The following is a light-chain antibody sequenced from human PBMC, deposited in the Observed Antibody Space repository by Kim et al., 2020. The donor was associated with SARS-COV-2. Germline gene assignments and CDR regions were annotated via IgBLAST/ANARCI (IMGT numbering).Light chain of an antibody. J-gene: IGKJ1*01. CDR3: RQYYSYPWT. CDR1: QGISSY. CDR2: AAS. V-gene: IGKV1-8*01. Sequence: AIRITQSPSSLSASTGDRVTITCRASQGISSYLAWYQQKPGKAPKLLIYAASTLQSGVPSRFSGSGSGTDFTLTISCLQSEDFATYYCRQYYSYPWTFGKGTKVDIK.